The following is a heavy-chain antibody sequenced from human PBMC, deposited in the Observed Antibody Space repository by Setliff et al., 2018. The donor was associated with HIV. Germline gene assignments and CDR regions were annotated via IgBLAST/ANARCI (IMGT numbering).Heavy chain of an antibody. Sequence: LRLSCAASGFAFRNAWMSWVRQAPGKGLEWVGHVKSITDGGTIEYAAPVRGRFTISRHDSKNTLYLQMNSLKTEDTGVYYCEGSTGDEVSYWGQGTLVTVSS. D-gene: IGHD7-27*01. CDR3: EGSTGDEVSY. V-gene: IGHV3-15*01. CDR1: GFAFRNAW. J-gene: IGHJ4*02. CDR2: VKSITDGGTI.